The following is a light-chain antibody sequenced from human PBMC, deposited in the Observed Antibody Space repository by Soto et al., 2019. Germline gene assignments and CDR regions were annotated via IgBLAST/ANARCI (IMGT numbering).Light chain of an antibody. CDR2: GAS. Sequence: EIVLTQSPGTLSLPPGERATLSCRASQSVRSSYLAWYQQKFGQAPRLLTYGASSRATGIPDRFSGSGSGTEFTLTISRLEPEDFAVYYCQQYGSSSWTFGQGTKVEIK. CDR3: QQYGSSSWT. CDR1: QSVRSSY. J-gene: IGKJ1*01. V-gene: IGKV3-20*01.